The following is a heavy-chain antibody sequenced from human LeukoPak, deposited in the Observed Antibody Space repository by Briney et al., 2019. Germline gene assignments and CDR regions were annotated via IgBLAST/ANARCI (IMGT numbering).Heavy chain of an antibody. V-gene: IGHV3-15*01. Sequence: GGSLRLSCAASGFTFTSYAMSWVRQAPGKGLEWVGRIKSKTDGGTIDYAAPMKGRFTISRDDSKNTVYLQMNSLKTEDTAVYYCTSLAMIRGVIPFDYWGQGTLVTVSS. CDR2: IKSKTDGGTI. J-gene: IGHJ4*02. CDR3: TSLAMIRGVIPFDY. D-gene: IGHD3-10*01. CDR1: GFTFTSYA.